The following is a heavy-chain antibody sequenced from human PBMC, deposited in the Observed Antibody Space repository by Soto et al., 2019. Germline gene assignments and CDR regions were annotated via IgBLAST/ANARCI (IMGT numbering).Heavy chain of an antibody. CDR1: GFTFSSSW. CDR3: ATPGNYRFDY. Sequence: EVQLVESGGGSFQPGGSLRLSCAASGFTFSSSWVHWVRQAPGKGLVWVSRINPDGTTTDYADSVKGRFTISRDNAGNTLYLQMTSLRDEDTAVYYCATPGNYRFDYWGQGTLVIVSS. J-gene: IGHJ4*02. D-gene: IGHD3-16*02. V-gene: IGHV3-74*01. CDR2: INPDGTTT.